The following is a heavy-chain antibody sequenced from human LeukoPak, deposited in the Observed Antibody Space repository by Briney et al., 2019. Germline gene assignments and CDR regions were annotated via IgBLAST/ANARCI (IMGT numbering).Heavy chain of an antibody. D-gene: IGHD4-17*01. J-gene: IGHJ2*01. CDR2: ISSGSTYM. Sequence: GRSLRLSCAASGFTFSRHSMNWLRQAPGKGLEWVSSISSGSTYMYYADSVKGRFTISRDNAKNTLYLQMISLRAEDTAVYYCARDTGWYFDLWGRGTLVTVSS. CDR1: GFTFSRHS. V-gene: IGHV3-21*01. CDR3: ARDTGWYFDL.